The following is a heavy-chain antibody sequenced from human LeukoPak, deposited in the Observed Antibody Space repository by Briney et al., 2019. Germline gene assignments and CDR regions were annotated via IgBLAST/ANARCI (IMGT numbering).Heavy chain of an antibody. J-gene: IGHJ4*02. CDR1: GYTFTGYY. CDR3: ARVRCSGWYEAGLDY. CDR2: INPNSGGT. D-gene: IGHD6-19*01. Sequence: ASVKVSCKASGYTFTGYYMHWVRQAPGQGLEWMGRINPNSGGTNYAQKFQGRVTMTRDTSISTAYMELSRLRSDDTAVYYCARVRCSGWYEAGLDYWGQGTLVTVSS. V-gene: IGHV1-2*06.